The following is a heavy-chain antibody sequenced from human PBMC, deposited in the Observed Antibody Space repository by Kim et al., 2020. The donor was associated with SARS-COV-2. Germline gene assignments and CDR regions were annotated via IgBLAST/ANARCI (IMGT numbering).Heavy chain of an antibody. D-gene: IGHD1-20*01. CDR1: GGSISSYY. Sequence: ETLSLTCTVSGGSISSYYWSWIRQPPGKGLEWIGYIYYSGSTNYNPSLKSRVTISVDTSKNQFSLKLSSVTAADTAVYYCARDVGHNWNDRDNWFDPWGQGTLVTVSS. CDR2: IYYSGST. V-gene: IGHV4-59*01. CDR3: ARDVGHNWNDRDNWFDP. J-gene: IGHJ5*02.